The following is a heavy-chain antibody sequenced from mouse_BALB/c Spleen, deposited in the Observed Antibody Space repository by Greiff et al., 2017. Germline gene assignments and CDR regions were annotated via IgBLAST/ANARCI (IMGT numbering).Heavy chain of an antibody. CDR3: ASGYYGSSYGWYFDV. CDR2: ISYSGST. CDR1: GDSITSGY. Sequence: EVKLMESGPSLVKPSQTLSLTCSVTGDSITSGYWNWIRKFPGNKLEYMGYISYSGSTYYNPSLKSRISITRDTSKNQYYLQLNSVTTEDTATYYCASGYYGSSYGWYFDVWGAGTTVTVSS. J-gene: IGHJ1*01. V-gene: IGHV3-8*02. D-gene: IGHD1-1*01.